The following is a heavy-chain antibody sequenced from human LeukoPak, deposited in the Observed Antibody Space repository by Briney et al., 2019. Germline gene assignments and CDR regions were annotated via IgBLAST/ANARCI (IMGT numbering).Heavy chain of an antibody. D-gene: IGHD3-10*01. CDR1: GGSISSTNYY. CDR2: IYYSGST. Sequence: SETLSLTCTVSGGSISSTNYYWGWIRQPPGKGLEWIGSIYYSGSTYYNPSLKSRVTISVDTSKNQFSLKLSSVTAADTAVYYCARDADYYGSGSYYKSYFDYWGQGTLVTVSS. J-gene: IGHJ4*02. V-gene: IGHV4-39*07. CDR3: ARDADYYGSGSYYKSYFDY.